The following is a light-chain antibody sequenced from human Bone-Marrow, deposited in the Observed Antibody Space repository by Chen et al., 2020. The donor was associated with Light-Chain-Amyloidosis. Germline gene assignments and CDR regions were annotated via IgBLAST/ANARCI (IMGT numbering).Light chain of an antibody. CDR3: QQSYSTLPIT. V-gene: IGKV1-39*01. CDR1: QFISNY. J-gene: IGKJ5*01. Sequence: DIQMTQSPSSLSASVGDRVIITCRASQFISNYLNWYQQKPGKAPKLLIYTASSLQSGVPSRFSGSGSGTDFSLTISSLQPEDFATYYCQQSYSTLPITFGQGTRLEIK. CDR2: TAS.